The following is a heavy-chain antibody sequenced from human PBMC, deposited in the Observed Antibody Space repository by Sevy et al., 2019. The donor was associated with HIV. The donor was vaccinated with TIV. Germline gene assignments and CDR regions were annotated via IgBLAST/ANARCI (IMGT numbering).Heavy chain of an antibody. V-gene: IGHV3-21*01. CDR3: TRASLLGYCSTTSCYYAFDI. CDR2: ISGDTYYT. Sequence: GGSLRLSCNASGITFSTSVMNWVRQSPDRGLEWVSSISGDTYYTHYADSMRGRFIVSRDNAKNSLFLEMNSLTVEDTAVYYCTRASLLGYCSTTSCYYAFDIWGPGPVVTVSS. D-gene: IGHD2-2*01. J-gene: IGHJ3*02. CDR1: GITFSTSV.